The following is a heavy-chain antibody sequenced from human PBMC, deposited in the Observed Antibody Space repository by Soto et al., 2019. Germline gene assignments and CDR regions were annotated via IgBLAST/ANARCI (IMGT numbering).Heavy chain of an antibody. J-gene: IGHJ6*02. CDR2: INPSGGST. CDR3: ARDRRGYSYGPQPKRSRVMDV. V-gene: IGHV1-46*01. CDR1: GYTFTSFY. Sequence: ASVKVSCKASGYTFTSFYMHWVRQAPGQGLEWMGIINPSGGSTSYAQKFQGRVTMTRDTSTSTVYMELSSLRSEDTAVYYCARDRRGYSYGPQPKRSRVMDVWGQGTTVTVSS. D-gene: IGHD5-18*01.